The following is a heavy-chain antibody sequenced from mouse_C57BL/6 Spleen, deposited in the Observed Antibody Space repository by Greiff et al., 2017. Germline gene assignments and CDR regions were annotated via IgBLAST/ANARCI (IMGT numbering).Heavy chain of an antibody. CDR3: ARPDYYGSSPVYAMDY. Sequence: VQLQQPGAELVKPGASVKLSCKASGYTFTSYWMHWVKQRPGQGLEWIGMIHPNSGSTNYNEKFKSKATLTVDKSSSTAYMQLSSLTSEDSAVYYCARPDYYGSSPVYAMDYWGQGTSVTVSS. CDR1: GYTFTSYW. D-gene: IGHD1-1*01. V-gene: IGHV1-64*01. CDR2: IHPNSGST. J-gene: IGHJ4*01.